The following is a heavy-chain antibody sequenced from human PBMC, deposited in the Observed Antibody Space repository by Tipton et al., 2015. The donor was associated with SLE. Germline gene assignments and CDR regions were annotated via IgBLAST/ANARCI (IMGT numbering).Heavy chain of an antibody. V-gene: IGHV3-21*03. CDR1: GFTFSSYS. CDR3: ARGGEEDSSSWPKDY. Sequence: SLRLSCAASGFTFSSYSMNWVRQAPGKGLEWVSSISSSSSYIYYADSVKGRFTISRDNAKNSLYLQMNSLRAEDTAVYYCARGGEEDSSSWPKDYGGQGTLVAVSS. D-gene: IGHD6-13*01. CDR2: ISSSSSYI. J-gene: IGHJ4*02.